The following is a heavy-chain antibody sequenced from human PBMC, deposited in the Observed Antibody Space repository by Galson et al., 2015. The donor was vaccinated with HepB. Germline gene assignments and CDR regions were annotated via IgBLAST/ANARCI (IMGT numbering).Heavy chain of an antibody. CDR1: GFTFSDYY. V-gene: IGHV3-11*06. D-gene: IGHD6-19*01. Sequence: SLRLSCAVSGFTFSDYYMSWIRQAPGKGLEWVSYISSRSTYTNYTDSVRGRFTISRDNARNSLFLQMNSLRDEDTAVYFCAREASGWKGYEDYWGQGTLVTVST. CDR2: ISSRSTYT. CDR3: AREASGWKGYEDY. J-gene: IGHJ4*02.